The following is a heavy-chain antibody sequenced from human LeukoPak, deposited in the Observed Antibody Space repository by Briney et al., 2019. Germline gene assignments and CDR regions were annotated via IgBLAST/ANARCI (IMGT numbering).Heavy chain of an antibody. CDR3: ASTIASAGHFFDS. V-gene: IGHV3-48*02. J-gene: IGHJ4*02. D-gene: IGHD6-13*01. CDR2: ISPSGTTI. CDR1: GFTFTTYN. Sequence: PGGSLRLSCAASGFTFTTYNMNWVRQAPGKGLEWVSYISPSGTTIYYADSVKGRFTISRDNAKNSLYLHMNSLRDEDTAVYYCASTIASAGHFFDSWGQGALVTVSS.